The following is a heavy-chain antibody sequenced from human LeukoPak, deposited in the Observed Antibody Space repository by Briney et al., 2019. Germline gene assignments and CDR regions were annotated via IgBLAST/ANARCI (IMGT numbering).Heavy chain of an antibody. J-gene: IGHJ4*02. CDR3: ARVLCGGDCYSDY. Sequence: GASVKVSCKASGYRFSASSMHWVRQAPGQGLEWMGWINPDSGATHFAQKFQGRVIMTSDTSISTVYLELSRLRSDDTAVYYCARVLCGGDCYSDYWGQGTLVTVSS. CDR2: INPDSGAT. CDR1: GYRFSASS. D-gene: IGHD2-21*02. V-gene: IGHV1-2*02.